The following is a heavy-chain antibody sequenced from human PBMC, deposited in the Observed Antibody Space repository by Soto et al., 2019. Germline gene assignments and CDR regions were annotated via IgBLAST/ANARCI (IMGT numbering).Heavy chain of an antibody. Sequence: GGSLRLSCAASGFTFSSYGVHWVRQAPGKGLEWVAVIWYDGSNKYYADSVKGRFTISRDNSKNTLYLQMNSLRAEDTAVYYCARGGYCSGGSCYYHYFDYWGQGTLVTVSS. D-gene: IGHD2-15*01. V-gene: IGHV3-33*01. CDR1: GFTFSSYG. CDR2: IWYDGSNK. J-gene: IGHJ4*02. CDR3: ARGGYCSGGSCYYHYFDY.